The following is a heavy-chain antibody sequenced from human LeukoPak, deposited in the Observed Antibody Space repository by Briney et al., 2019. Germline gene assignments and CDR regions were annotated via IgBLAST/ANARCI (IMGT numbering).Heavy chain of an antibody. CDR2: INPSGGST. CDR3: ASNSGSYEFSSDAFDI. J-gene: IGHJ3*02. CDR1: GYTFTGYY. Sequence: ASVKVSCKASGYTFTGYYMHWVRQAPGQGLEWMGIINPSGGSTSYAQKFQGRVTMTRDMSTSTVYMELSSLRSEDTAVYYCASNSGSYEFSSDAFDIWGQGTMVTVSS. V-gene: IGHV1-46*01. D-gene: IGHD1-26*01.